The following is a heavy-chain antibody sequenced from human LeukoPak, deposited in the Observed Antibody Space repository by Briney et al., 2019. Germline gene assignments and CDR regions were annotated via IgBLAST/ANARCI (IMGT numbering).Heavy chain of an antibody. Sequence: GGSLRLSCAASGFTFSSYGMSWVRQAPGKGLEWVSAISGSGGRTYYADSVKGRFTISKDTSRNTLYLQMNSLRAEDTAMYYCAKDLIRDRWFGESWGQGTLVTVSS. J-gene: IGHJ5*02. CDR3: AKDLIRDRWFGES. V-gene: IGHV3-23*01. CDR2: ISGSGGRT. D-gene: IGHD3-10*01. CDR1: GFTFSSYG.